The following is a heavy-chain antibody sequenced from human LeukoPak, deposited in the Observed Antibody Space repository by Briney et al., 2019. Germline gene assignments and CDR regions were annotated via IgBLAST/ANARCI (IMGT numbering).Heavy chain of an antibody. J-gene: IGHJ4*02. V-gene: IGHV1-18*01. D-gene: IGHD6-6*01. Sequence: ASVKVSCKASGYTFPSYGISWVRQAPGQGLEWMGWISAYNGNTNYAQKLQGRVTMTTDTSTSTAYMELRSLRSDDTAVYYCARESSSSPWEVRYFDYWGQGTLVTVSS. CDR3: ARESSSSPWEVRYFDY. CDR1: GYTFPSYG. CDR2: ISAYNGNT.